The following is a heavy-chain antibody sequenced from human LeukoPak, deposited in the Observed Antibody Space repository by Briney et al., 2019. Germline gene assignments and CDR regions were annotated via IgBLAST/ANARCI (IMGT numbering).Heavy chain of an antibody. V-gene: IGHV4-34*01. J-gene: IGHJ4*02. CDR3: ARGRYCSSTSCYSSSFGY. CDR1: GGSFSGYY. Sequence: PSETLSLTCAVYGGSFSGYYWSWIRQPPGKGLEWIGEINHSGSTNYNPSLKSRVTISVDTSKNQFSLKLSSVTAADTAVYYCARGRYCSSTSCYSSSFGYWGQGTLVTVSS. D-gene: IGHD2-2*02. CDR2: INHSGST.